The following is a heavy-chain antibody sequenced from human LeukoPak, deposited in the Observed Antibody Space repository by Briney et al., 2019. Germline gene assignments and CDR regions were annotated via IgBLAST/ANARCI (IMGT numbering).Heavy chain of an antibody. V-gene: IGHV3-23*01. Sequence: GGSLRLSCAASGFTFSSFAMSWVRQAPGKGLGWVSLISGSGGSAYYADSVKGRFTISRDNSKNTLYLQMSSLRAEATALYYCAKGLVYVFWRGPDCFDPWGKETLVTVP. J-gene: IGHJ5*02. CDR2: ISGSGGSA. CDR3: AKGLVYVFWRGPDCFDP. D-gene: IGHD3-3*01. CDR1: GFTFSSFA.